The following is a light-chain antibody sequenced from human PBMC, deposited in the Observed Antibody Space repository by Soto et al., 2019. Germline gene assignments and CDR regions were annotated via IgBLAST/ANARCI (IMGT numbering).Light chain of an antibody. J-gene: IGLJ1*01. CDR3: AAWDDSLNGSV. Sequence: QSVLTQSPSASGTPGQRVTISCSGSSSNIGSNTVNWYQQLPGTAPKLLIYSHNQRPSGVPDRFSGSQSGTSASLAISGLQSEDEADYYCAAWDDSLNGSVFGTGTKLTVL. CDR1: SSNIGSNT. CDR2: SHN. V-gene: IGLV1-44*01.